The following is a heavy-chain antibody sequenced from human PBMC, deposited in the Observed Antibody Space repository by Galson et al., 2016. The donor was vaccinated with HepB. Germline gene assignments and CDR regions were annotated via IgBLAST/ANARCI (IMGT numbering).Heavy chain of an antibody. CDR3: ARDINWGLDY. D-gene: IGHD7-27*01. J-gene: IGHJ4*02. CDR2: ISGSGTST. V-gene: IGHV3-23*01. CDR1: GITFSSYA. Sequence: SLRLSCAASGITFSSYAMSWVRQAPGKGLEWVSVISGSGTSTYYADSVKGRFTISRDNSKNTLYLQMDSLSDEDTAVYYCARDINWGLDYWGQGILVTVSS.